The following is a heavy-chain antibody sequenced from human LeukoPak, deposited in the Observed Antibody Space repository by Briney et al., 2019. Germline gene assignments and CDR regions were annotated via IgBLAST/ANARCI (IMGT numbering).Heavy chain of an antibody. J-gene: IGHJ4*02. Sequence: GGSLRLSCAASGFTFSSLDMTWVRQAPGKGLEWVAAISVITGDTFYADSVWGRFTISRDNSKNTLYLQMNSLRAEDTAVYYCAKGAWLDYWGQGTLVTVSS. CDR3: AKGAWLDY. D-gene: IGHD3-9*01. V-gene: IGHV3-23*01. CDR1: GFTFSSLD. CDR2: ISVITGDT.